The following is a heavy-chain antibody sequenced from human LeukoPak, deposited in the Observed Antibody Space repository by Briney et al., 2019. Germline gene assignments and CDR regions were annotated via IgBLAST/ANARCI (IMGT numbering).Heavy chain of an antibody. J-gene: IGHJ4*02. D-gene: IGHD3-10*01. Sequence: ASVKVSCKASGYTFTSYDINWVRQAPGQGLEWTGWMNPNSGNTGYAQKFQGRVTMTRNTSISTAYMELSSLRSEDTAVYYCARVSPHGSGFDYWGQGTLVTVSS. V-gene: IGHV1-8*01. CDR1: GYTFTSYD. CDR3: ARVSPHGSGFDY. CDR2: MNPNSGNT.